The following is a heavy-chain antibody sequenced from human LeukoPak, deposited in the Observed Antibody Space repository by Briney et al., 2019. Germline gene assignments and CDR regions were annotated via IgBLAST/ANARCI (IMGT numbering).Heavy chain of an antibody. D-gene: IGHD2-2*01. J-gene: IGHJ4*02. CDR2: IKSKTDGGTT. V-gene: IGHV3-15*01. CDR3: TVHWGYCSSTSCNGFDY. Sequence: GGSLRLSCAASGFTFSNAWMSWVRQAPAMGLEWVGRIKSKTDGGTTDYAAPVKGRFTLSGDDSKNTLYLQMNSLKTEDTAVYCCTVHWGYCSSTSCNGFDYWGQGTLVTVSS. CDR1: GFTFSNAW.